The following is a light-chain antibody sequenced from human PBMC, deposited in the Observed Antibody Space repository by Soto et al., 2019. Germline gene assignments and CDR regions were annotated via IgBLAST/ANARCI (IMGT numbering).Light chain of an antibody. Sequence: QSALTQPASVSGSPGQSITISCTGTSSDVGGYNYVSWYQHHPGKSPKLMIYDVSNRPSGVSNRFSGSKSGNTASLTISGLHAEDEADYYCGSYTSSSTVVFGGGTKLTVL. CDR2: DVS. CDR1: SSDVGGYNY. V-gene: IGLV2-14*03. J-gene: IGLJ2*01. CDR3: GSYTSSSTVV.